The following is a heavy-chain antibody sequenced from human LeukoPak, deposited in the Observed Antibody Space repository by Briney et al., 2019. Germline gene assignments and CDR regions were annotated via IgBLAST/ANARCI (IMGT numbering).Heavy chain of an antibody. CDR1: GFTFSSYG. D-gene: IGHD4-17*01. CDR3: ANIPLRVTTPDY. CDR2: IRYDGSNK. V-gene: IGHV3-30*02. Sequence: QPGGSLRLSCAASGFTFSSYGMHWVRQAPGKGLEWVAFIRYDGSNKYYADSVKGRFTISRDNSKNTLYLQMNSLRAEDTAVYYCANIPLRVTTPDYWGQGTLVTVSS. J-gene: IGHJ4*02.